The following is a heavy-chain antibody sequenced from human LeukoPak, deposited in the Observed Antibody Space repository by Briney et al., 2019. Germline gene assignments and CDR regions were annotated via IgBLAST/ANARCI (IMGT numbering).Heavy chain of an antibody. V-gene: IGHV3-74*01. CDR2: IYVDGRTT. CDR3: IRDFRSADL. Sequence: GGSLRLSCVAPGFTFSNYWMHWVRQPPGKGLVWVSRIYVDGRTTNYADSVKGRFTISRDNAKNTVYLEMNSLSVEDTATYYCIRDFRSADLWGQGTLVTVTS. CDR1: GFTFSNYW. J-gene: IGHJ5*02.